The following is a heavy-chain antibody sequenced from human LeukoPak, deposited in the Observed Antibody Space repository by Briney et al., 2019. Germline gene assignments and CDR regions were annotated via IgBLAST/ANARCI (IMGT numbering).Heavy chain of an antibody. CDR1: GYSFSSYG. CDR3: ARDSSPSLVGATVFDY. V-gene: IGHV1-18*01. CDR2: ISAYNGNT. Sequence: ASVKVSCKASGYSFSSYGISWVRQAPGQGLEWMGWISAYNGNTNHAQKFQGRVTMTTDASTSTVYMEVRSLRSDDTAVYYCARDSSPSLVGATVFDYWGQGTLVTVSS. J-gene: IGHJ4*02. D-gene: IGHD1-26*01.